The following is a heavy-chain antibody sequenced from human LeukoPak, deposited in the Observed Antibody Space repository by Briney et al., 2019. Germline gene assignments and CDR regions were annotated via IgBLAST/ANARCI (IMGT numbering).Heavy chain of an antibody. D-gene: IGHD2-2*01. V-gene: IGHV3-48*01. CDR3: ARLVGYCSSTSCYADY. Sequence: GGSLRLSCAASGFTFSSYSMNWVRQAPGKGLKWVSYISSSSSTIYYADSVKGRFTISRDNARNSLYLQMNSLRAEDTAVYYCARLVGYCSSTSCYADYWGQGTLVTVSS. CDR1: GFTFSSYS. CDR2: ISSSSSTI. J-gene: IGHJ4*02.